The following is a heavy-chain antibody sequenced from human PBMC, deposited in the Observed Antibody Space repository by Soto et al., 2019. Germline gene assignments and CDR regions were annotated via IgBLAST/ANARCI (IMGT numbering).Heavy chain of an antibody. CDR1: GGSMIAYY. CDR3: ARVRGTAGKRYFDY. CDR2: TYYSGST. D-gene: IGHD6-13*01. J-gene: IGHJ4*02. V-gene: IGHV4-59*01. Sequence: LSLTCTVSGGSMIAYYWNWMRQPPGKVLRWIGYTYYSGSTTYNPSLQSRVTISVDSPKNEFSLKLDSVTPADTAVYYCARVRGTAGKRYFDYWGPGTLGTVSS.